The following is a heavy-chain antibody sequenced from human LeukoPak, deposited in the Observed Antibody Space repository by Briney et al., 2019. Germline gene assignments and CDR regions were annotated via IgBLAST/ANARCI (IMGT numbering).Heavy chain of an antibody. V-gene: IGHV3-7*03. CDR1: GFTFSSYW. Sequence: GGSLRLSCAASGFTFSSYWLTWVRQAPGKGLEWVANIKQDGSEKNYVDSVKGRFTISRDNAKNSLYLQMNSLRVEDTAVYYCARGESGYSSSWYRDFGYWGQGTLVTVSS. CDR2: IKQDGSEK. CDR3: ARGESGYSSSWYRDFGY. D-gene: IGHD6-13*01. J-gene: IGHJ4*02.